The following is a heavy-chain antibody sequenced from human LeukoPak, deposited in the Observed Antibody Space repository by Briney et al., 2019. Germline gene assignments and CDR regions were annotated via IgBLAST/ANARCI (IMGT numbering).Heavy chain of an antibody. V-gene: IGHV3-21*01. J-gene: IGHJ6*02. D-gene: IGHD1-20*01. Sequence: GGSLRLSCAAPGFTFSSYSMNWVRQAPGKGLEWVSSISSSSSYIYYADSVKGRFTISRGNAKNSLYLQMNSLRAENTAVYYCARDHSGLNSDYYGMDVWGQGTTVTVSS. CDR1: GFTFSSYS. CDR3: ARDHSGLNSDYYGMDV. CDR2: ISSSSSYI.